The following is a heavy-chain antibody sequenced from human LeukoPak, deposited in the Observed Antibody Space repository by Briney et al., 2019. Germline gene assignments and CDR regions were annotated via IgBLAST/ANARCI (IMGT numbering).Heavy chain of an antibody. CDR3: ATSGYCSSTSCYRFDY. CDR1: GYTFTGNG. D-gene: IGHD2-2*01. J-gene: IGHJ4*02. V-gene: IGHV1-18*01. CDR2: ISGYNGNT. Sequence: ASVKVSCKASGYTFTGNGITWVRQAPGQGLEWMGWISGYNGNTVYAQMFQGRVTMTTDTSTSTAYMELRSLRSDDTAVYYCATSGYCSSTSCYRFDYWGQGTLVTVSS.